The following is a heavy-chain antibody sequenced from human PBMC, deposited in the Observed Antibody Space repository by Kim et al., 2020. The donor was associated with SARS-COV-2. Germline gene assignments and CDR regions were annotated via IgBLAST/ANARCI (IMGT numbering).Heavy chain of an antibody. CDR1: VGSIIDYY. V-gene: IGHV4-59*01. Sequence: SETRSLTCTVSVGSIIDYYWNWIRQPPGKGLEWIGHIYHSGSTIYNPSLKSRGTISVDTSKTQFSLRVNLVTAADTAVYYCARDKGGSSWTLFDYWGRGTLVTVSS. CDR3: ARDKGGSSWTLFDY. D-gene: IGHD6-13*01. J-gene: IGHJ4*02. CDR2: IYHSGST.